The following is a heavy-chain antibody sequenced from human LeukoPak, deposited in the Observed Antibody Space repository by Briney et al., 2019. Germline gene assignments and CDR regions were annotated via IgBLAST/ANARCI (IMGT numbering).Heavy chain of an antibody. CDR2: ISGSGGST. CDR1: GFTFSSYA. D-gene: IGHD3-3*01. CDR3: AKTPDYDFWSGYRFDY. J-gene: IGHJ4*02. V-gene: IGHV3-23*01. Sequence: GGSLRLSCAASGFTFSSYAMSWVRQAPGKGLGWVSAISGSGGSTYYADSVKGRFTISRDNSKNTLYLQMNSLRAEDTAVYYCAKTPDYDFWSGYRFDYWGQGTLVTVSS.